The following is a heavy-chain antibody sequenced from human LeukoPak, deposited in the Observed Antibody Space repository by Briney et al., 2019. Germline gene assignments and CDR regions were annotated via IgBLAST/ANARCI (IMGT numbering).Heavy chain of an antibody. CDR1: GGSISSYY. CDR3: ARDRSTGYSGDWLDP. V-gene: IGHV4-4*07. J-gene: IGHJ5*02. CDR2: IYTSENT. Sequence: SETLSLTCTASGGSISSYYWSWIRQPAGKGLEWIGRIYTSENTNYNPSFKSRVTMSIDTSKSQFSLKLNSVTAADTAVYYCARDRSTGYSGDWLDPCSEGTLVTVSS. D-gene: IGHD6-13*01.